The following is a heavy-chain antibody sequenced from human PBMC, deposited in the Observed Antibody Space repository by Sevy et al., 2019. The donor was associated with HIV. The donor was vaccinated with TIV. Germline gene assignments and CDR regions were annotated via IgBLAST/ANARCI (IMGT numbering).Heavy chain of an antibody. V-gene: IGHV3-48*03. D-gene: IGHD4-17*01. J-gene: IGHJ4*02. CDR2: ISNSGTSM. CDR1: GFTFSRYW. CDR3: ARDLPPSATTVAHFDC. Sequence: GGSLRLSCAASGFTFSRYWMSWVRQAPGKGLEWVSYISNSGTSMYYSDSVKGRFTISRDNARNSLYLQMNSLRAEDTAVYYCARDLPPSATTVAHFDCWGQGTLVTVSS.